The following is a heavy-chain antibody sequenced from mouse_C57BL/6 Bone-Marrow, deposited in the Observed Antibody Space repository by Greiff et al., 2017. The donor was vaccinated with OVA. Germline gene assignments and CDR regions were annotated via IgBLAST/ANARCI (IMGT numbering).Heavy chain of an antibody. Sequence: QVQLQQSGAELVRPGTSVKVSCKASGYAFTNYLIEWVKQRPGQGLEWIGVINPGSGGTNYNEKFKGKATLTADKSSSTAYMQLSSLTSEDSAVYFCARPGTFDYWGQGTTLTVSS. D-gene: IGHD1-1*01. CDR1: GYAFTNYL. J-gene: IGHJ2*01. CDR2: INPGSGGT. CDR3: ARPGTFDY. V-gene: IGHV1-54*01.